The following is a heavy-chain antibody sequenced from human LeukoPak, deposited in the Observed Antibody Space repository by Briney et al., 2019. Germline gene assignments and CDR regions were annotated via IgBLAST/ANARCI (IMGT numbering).Heavy chain of an antibody. Sequence: PSQTLSLTCTVSGGSISSGGYYWSWIRQPPGKGLEWIGYIYYSGSTNYNPSLKSRVTISVDTSKNQFSLKLSSVTAADTAVYYCARAHPPGVVITDNWFDPWGQGTLVTVSS. CDR1: GGSISSGGYY. CDR3: ARAHPPGVVITDNWFDP. V-gene: IGHV4-61*08. J-gene: IGHJ5*02. D-gene: IGHD3-22*01. CDR2: IYYSGST.